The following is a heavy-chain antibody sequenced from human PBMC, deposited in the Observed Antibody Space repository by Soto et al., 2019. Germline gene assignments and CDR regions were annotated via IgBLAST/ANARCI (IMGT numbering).Heavy chain of an antibody. D-gene: IGHD3-10*01. CDR1: GFTFSSYA. Sequence: PGGSLRLSCAASGFTFSSYAMHWVRQAPGKGLEWVAVISYDGSNKYYADSVKGRFTISRDNSKNTLYLQMNSLRAEDTAVYYCARDPLDVGFGESLNYWGQGTLVTVSS. CDR3: ARDPLDVGFGESLNY. CDR2: ISYDGSNK. V-gene: IGHV3-30-3*01. J-gene: IGHJ4*02.